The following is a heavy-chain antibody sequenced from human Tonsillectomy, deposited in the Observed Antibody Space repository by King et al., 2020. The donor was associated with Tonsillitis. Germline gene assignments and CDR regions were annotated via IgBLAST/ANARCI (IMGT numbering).Heavy chain of an antibody. Sequence: LQLVQSGAEVKKPGESLKISCKGSGYSFTSYWIGWVRQMPGKGLEWMGIIYPGDSDTRYSPSFQGHGTISADKSISTAYLQWGSLKASDTAMYYCPRPRHCGGDCYSHYYFDYWGQGTLVTVSS. CDR2: IYPGDSDT. CDR3: PRPRHCGGDCYSHYYFDY. CDR1: GYSFTSYW. V-gene: IGHV5-51*01. D-gene: IGHD2-21*02. J-gene: IGHJ4*02.